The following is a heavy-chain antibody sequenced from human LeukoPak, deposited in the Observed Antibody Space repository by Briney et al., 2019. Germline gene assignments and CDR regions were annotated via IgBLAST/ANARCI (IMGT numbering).Heavy chain of an antibody. CDR3: VRAEAY. J-gene: IGHJ4*02. V-gene: IGHV3-74*01. CDR2: IKSDGSTT. Sequence: QPRESQRLSCAASGFTFSNYWMHWVRQAPGEGLVWVSRIKSDGSTTNYADSVKGRFTISRDNAKNTLYLQMDSLRAEDTAVYYCVRAEAYWGQRSLVTVSS. CDR1: GFTFSNYW.